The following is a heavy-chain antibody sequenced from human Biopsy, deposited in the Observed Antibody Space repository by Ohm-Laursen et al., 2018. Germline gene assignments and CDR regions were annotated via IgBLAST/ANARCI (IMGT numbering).Heavy chain of an antibody. J-gene: IGHJ6*02. V-gene: IGHV1-69*13. Sequence: SVKVSCKTFGGTLSKYAMSWVRQAPGQGLEWLGVIIAPSGTTNSAQRFQGRLSITADESATSVYMELSSLTSEDTAVHYCARTGTYYHDSSLYYFYGLDLWGQGSTVTVFS. CDR1: GGTLSKYA. D-gene: IGHD3-22*01. CDR3: ARTGTYYHDSSLYYFYGLDL. CDR2: IIAPSGTT.